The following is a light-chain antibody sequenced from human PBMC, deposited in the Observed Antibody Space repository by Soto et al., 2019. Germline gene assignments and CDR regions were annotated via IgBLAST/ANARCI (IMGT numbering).Light chain of an antibody. J-gene: IGKJ1*01. CDR2: GAS. Sequence: EIVMTQSPATLSVSPGERATLSCRASQSVSINLAWYQQKPGQAPRLLIYGASTRATGIPARFSGSGSGTEFTLTISSLQSEDFAVYYCQHYNNWHPWTFGQGTKVEIK. CDR3: QHYNNWHPWT. V-gene: IGKV3-15*01. CDR1: QSVSIN.